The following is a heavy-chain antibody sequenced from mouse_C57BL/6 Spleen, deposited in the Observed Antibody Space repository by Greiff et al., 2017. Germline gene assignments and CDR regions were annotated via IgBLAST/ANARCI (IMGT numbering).Heavy chain of an antibody. CDR3: ARSPAVVAPPYARDY. J-gene: IGHJ4*01. CDR2: IDPSDSYT. Sequence: QVQLKQSGAELVMPGASVKLSCKASGYTFTSYWMHWVKQRPGQGLEWIGEIDPSDSYTNYNQKFKGKSTLTVDKSSSTAYMQLSSLTSEDSAVYYCARSPAVVAPPYARDYWGQGTSVTVSS. CDR1: GYTFTSYW. D-gene: IGHD1-1*01. V-gene: IGHV1-69*01.